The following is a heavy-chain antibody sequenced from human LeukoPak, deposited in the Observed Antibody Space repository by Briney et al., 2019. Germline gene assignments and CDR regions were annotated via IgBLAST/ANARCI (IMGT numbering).Heavy chain of an antibody. J-gene: IGHJ6*02. CDR3: ARGSASRYGMDV. Sequence: SETLSLTCTVSGGSVSSGSYYWSWIRQPPGKGLEWIGYIYYSGSTNYNPSLKSRVTISVDTSKNQSSLKLSSVTAADTAVYYCARGSASRYGMDVWGQGTTVTVSS. CDR1: GGSVSSGSYY. CDR2: IYYSGST. V-gene: IGHV4-61*01.